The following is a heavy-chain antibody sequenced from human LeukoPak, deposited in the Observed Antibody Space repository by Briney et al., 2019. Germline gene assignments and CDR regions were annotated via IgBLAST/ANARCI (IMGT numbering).Heavy chain of an antibody. CDR1: GFTFDDYA. CDR3: AKDRLGPLFWSGYYTT. D-gene: IGHD3-3*01. J-gene: IGHJ5*02. V-gene: IGHV3-43*02. CDR2: ISVDGGST. Sequence: PGGSLRLSXAASGFTFDDYAMHWVCDAPGRGMEWVSLISVDGGSTYYADSVKGRFTISRDNSENSLYLQMNSLRTEDTALYYCAKDRLGPLFWSGYYTTWGQGTLVTVSS.